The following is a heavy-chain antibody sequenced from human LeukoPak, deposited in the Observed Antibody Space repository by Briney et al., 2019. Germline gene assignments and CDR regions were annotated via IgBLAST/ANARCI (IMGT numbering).Heavy chain of an antibody. J-gene: IGHJ4*02. V-gene: IGHV3-74*01. CDR3: ARGDSEGSSAIDY. CDR1: GFTFGSHW. D-gene: IGHD6-19*01. Sequence: GGSLRLSCAASGFTFGSHWMHWVRQAPGRGLVWLSRIKSDGISTNYADSVKARFTISRDNAKSTLYLQMNSLRAEDTGVYYCARGDSEGSSAIDYWGQGTLVAVSS. CDR2: IKSDGIST.